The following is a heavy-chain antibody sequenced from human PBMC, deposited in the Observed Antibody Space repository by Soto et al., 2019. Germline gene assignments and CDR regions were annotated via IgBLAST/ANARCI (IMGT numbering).Heavy chain of an antibody. J-gene: IGHJ4*02. CDR1: GFTFSSSS. D-gene: IGHD3-16*01. CDR3: ASLSRGGLPDF. Sequence: GGSLRLSCAASGFTFSSSSMNWVRQAPGKGLGWVSSISSSSSYIYYEDSVKGPFTIARENAKNSLYLQMNSLRAVATAVYSWASLSRGGLPDFLGLGTLVTVSS. CDR2: ISSSSSYI. V-gene: IGHV3-21*01.